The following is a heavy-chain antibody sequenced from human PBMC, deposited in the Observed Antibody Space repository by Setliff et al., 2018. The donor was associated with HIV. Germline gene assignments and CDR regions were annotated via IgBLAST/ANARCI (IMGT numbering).Heavy chain of an antibody. J-gene: IGHJ4*02. CDR2: VYNSGST. CDR1: GGSISSDY. Sequence: SETLSLTCTVSGGSISSDYWNWVRQPAGKGLEWIGRVYNSGSTNYNPSLKSRVTMSVDTSKHQFSMKLSSVTAADTAVYYCARSIGTVRGITEFDYWGQGTLVTVSS. D-gene: IGHD3-10*01. V-gene: IGHV4-4*07. CDR3: ARSIGTVRGITEFDY.